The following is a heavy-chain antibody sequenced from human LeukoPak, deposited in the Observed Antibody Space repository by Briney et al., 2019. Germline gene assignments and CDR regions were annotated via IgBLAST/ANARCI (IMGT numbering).Heavy chain of an antibody. CDR2: IKQDGSDK. CDR3: ARKTVVGSYFDY. D-gene: IGHD4-23*01. CDR1: GFTFSSYW. J-gene: IGHJ4*02. V-gene: IGHV3-7*03. Sequence: GGSLRLSCAASGFTFSSYWMSWVRQAPGKGWEWVANIKQDGSDKYYVDSVKGRFTISRDNAKNSLYLQINSLRAEDTAVYYCARKTVVGSYFDYWGQGTPVTVSS.